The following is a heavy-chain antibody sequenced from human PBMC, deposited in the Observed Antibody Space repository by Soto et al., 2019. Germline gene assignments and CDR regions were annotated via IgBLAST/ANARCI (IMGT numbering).Heavy chain of an antibody. CDR3: ARGAVAAAGIPTYYFDY. V-gene: IGHV3-21*01. D-gene: IGHD6-13*01. Sequence: GGSLRLSCAASGFTFDDYAMSWVRQAPGKGLEWVSSISSSSTYISYADSVKGRFTISRDNAKNSLFLQMNSLRAEDTAMYYCARGAVAAAGIPTYYFDYWGQGTLVTVSS. J-gene: IGHJ4*02. CDR1: GFTFDDYA. CDR2: ISSSSTYI.